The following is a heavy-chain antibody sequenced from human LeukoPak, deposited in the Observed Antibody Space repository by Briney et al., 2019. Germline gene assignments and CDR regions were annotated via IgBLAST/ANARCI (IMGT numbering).Heavy chain of an antibody. CDR1: GFTFSSYA. CDR2: ISGSGGST. Sequence: GGSLRLSCAASGFTFSSYAMSWVRQAPGKGLEWVSAISGSGGSTYHADSVKGRFTISRDNSKNTLYLQMNSLRAEDTAVYYCAKDLILTGYSFDYWGQGALVTVSS. CDR3: AKDLILTGYSFDY. D-gene: IGHD3-9*01. V-gene: IGHV3-23*01. J-gene: IGHJ4*02.